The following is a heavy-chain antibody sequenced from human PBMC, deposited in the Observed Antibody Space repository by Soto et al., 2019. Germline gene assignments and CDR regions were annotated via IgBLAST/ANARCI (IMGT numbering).Heavy chain of an antibody. CDR2: INHSGST. J-gene: IGHJ6*02. CDR1: GGSFSGYY. CDR3: ACTPIPGYDRSGYYPYYYDGMDV. Sequence: QVQLQQWGAGLLKSSETLSLTCAVYGGSFSGYYWSWIRQPPGKGLEWIGEINHSGSTNYNPSLKSRVTISVDTSKNQSSLKLSSVTAADPAVYYCACTPIPGYDRSGYYPYYYDGMDVWGQGTTVTVSS. V-gene: IGHV4-34*01. D-gene: IGHD3-22*01.